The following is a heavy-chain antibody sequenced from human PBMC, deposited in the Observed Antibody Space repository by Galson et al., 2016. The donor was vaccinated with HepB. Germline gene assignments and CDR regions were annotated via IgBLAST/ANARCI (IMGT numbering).Heavy chain of an antibody. CDR3: ARDPGTPFPLDF. Sequence: QSGAEVKKPGASVKVSCKASGYTFTNYGFSWVRQVPGQGLEWMGWISSYNGNTRYAQNLQDRVTMTTDTSTSTAYMELRSLTSDDTAVYCCARDPGTPFPLDFWGQGTLVSVSS. J-gene: IGHJ4*02. D-gene: IGHD2-15*01. CDR1: GYTFTNYG. V-gene: IGHV1-18*04. CDR2: ISSYNGNT.